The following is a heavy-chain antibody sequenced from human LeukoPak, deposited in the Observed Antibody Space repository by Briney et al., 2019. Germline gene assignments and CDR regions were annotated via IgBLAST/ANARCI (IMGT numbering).Heavy chain of an antibody. CDR1: GLTFSTYA. CDR2: ISYDGTNQ. D-gene: IGHD3-16*01. Sequence: GRSLRLSCCAASGLTFSTYAMHWVRQAPGKGLEWVAVISYDGTNQYYADSVKGRFTISRDNSKNTLYLQMNSLRAEDTAVHYCARDSYGMDVWGQGTPVTVSS. J-gene: IGHJ6*02. CDR3: ARDSYGMDV. V-gene: IGHV3-30*04.